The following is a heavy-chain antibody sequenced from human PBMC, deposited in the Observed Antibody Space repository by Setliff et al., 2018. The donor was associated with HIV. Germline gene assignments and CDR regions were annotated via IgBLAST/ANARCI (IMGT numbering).Heavy chain of an antibody. CDR3: VGSQINLVRGVVHYFDY. CDR1: GYTFTSYA. Sequence: ASVKVSCKASGYTFTSYAMHWVRQAPGQRLEWVGWINTGNGDTKYSQDFQGRVTISRDTSASTAHMELSSLRSEDMAVYYCVGSQINLVRGVVHYFDYWGQGTLVTVSS. J-gene: IGHJ4*02. D-gene: IGHD3-10*01. CDR2: INTGNGDT. V-gene: IGHV1-3*03.